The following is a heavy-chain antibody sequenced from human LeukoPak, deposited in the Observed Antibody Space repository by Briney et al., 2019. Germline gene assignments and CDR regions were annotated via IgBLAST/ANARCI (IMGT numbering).Heavy chain of an antibody. CDR1: GYTFTGYY. J-gene: IGHJ6*02. CDR2: INPNSGGT. D-gene: IGHD3-3*01. Sequence: GASVKVSCKASGYTFTGYYMHWVRQAPGQGLEWMGWINPNSGGTNYAQKFQGRVTMTRDTSISTAYMERSRLRSDDTAVYYCARGGDFGVVIETYYYYYGMDVWGQGTTVTVSS. CDR3: ARGGDFGVVIETYYYYYGMDV. V-gene: IGHV1-2*02.